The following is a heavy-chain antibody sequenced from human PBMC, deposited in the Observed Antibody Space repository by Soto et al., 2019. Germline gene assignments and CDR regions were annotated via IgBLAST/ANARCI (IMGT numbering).Heavy chain of an antibody. D-gene: IGHD3-9*01. CDR1: GFTFSSYA. CDR2: ISYDGSNK. Sequence: QVQLVESGGGVVQPGRSLRLSCAASGFTFSSYAMHWVRQAPGKGLEWVAVISYDGSNKYYADSVKGRFTISRDNSKNTLYLQMNSLRPEYTAVYYCARDPSNYDILTGYQKSNVFDYWGKGTLVTVSS. J-gene: IGHJ4*02. CDR3: ARDPSNYDILTGYQKSNVFDY. V-gene: IGHV3-30-3*01.